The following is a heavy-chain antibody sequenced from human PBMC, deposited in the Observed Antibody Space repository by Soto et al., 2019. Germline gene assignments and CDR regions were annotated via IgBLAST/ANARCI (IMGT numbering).Heavy chain of an antibody. CDR3: AKVRVGCSSTSCYGFDY. D-gene: IGHD2-2*01. Sequence: ESGGGLVQPGGSLRLSCAASGFTFSSYAMSWVRQAPGKGLEWVSAISGSGGSTYYADSVKGRFTISRDNSKNTLYLQMNSLRAEDTAVYYCAKVRVGCSSTSCYGFDYWGQGTLVTVSS. J-gene: IGHJ4*02. CDR1: GFTFSSYA. CDR2: ISGSGGST. V-gene: IGHV3-23*01.